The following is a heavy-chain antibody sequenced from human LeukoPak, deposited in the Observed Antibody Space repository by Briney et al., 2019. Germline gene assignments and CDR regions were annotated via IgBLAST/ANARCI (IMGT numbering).Heavy chain of an antibody. CDR3: ARGYWFYFDY. V-gene: IGHV4-59*01. J-gene: IGHJ4*02. Sequence: SETLSLTCTVSGDSTTSYFWSWIRQPPGKGLEWVGYIFYGAITDYNPSLKSRVTISVDTSKNQFSLKLSSVTAADTAVYYCARGYWFYFDYWGPGTLVTVSS. CDR1: GDSTTSYF. D-gene: IGHD2-8*02. CDR2: IFYGAIT.